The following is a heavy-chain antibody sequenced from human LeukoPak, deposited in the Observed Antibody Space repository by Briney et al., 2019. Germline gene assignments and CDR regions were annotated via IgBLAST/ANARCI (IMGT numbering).Heavy chain of an antibody. J-gene: IGHJ5*02. CDR3: ARDPPYSSGRNNWFDP. D-gene: IGHD6-19*01. CDR1: GYTFTSYG. Sequence: ASVTVSCKASGYTFTSYGISWVRQAPGQGLEWIGWISAYNGNTNYAQKLQGRVTMTTDTSTSTAYMELRSLRSDDTAVYYCARDPPYSSGRNNWFDPWGQGTLVTVSS. V-gene: IGHV1-18*01. CDR2: ISAYNGNT.